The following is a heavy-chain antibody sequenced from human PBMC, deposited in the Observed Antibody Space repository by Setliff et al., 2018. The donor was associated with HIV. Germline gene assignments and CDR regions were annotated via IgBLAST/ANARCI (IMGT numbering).Heavy chain of an antibody. J-gene: IGHJ5*01. D-gene: IGHD3-10*01. Sequence: GESLKISCKGSGFSFTSYWISWVRQMPGKGLEWMGRIDPADSYTHYSPSFQGHITISIDKSISSASLHWSSLRTSDTAIYYCARHFGYNPGWFDSWGQGTLVNVS. CDR1: GFSFTSYW. V-gene: IGHV5-10-1*01. CDR2: IDPADSYT. CDR3: ARHFGYNPGWFDS.